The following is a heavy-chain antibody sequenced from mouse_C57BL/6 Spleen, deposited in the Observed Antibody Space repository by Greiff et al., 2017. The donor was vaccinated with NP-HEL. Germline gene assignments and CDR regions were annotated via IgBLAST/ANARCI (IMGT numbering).Heavy chain of an antibody. CDR3: ARYGNYRYFDV. D-gene: IGHD1-1*01. CDR2: IDPSDSYT. V-gene: IGHV1-69*01. Sequence: QVQLKQPGAELVMPGASVKLSCKASGYTFTSYWMHWVKQRPGQGLEWIGEIDPSDSYTNYNQKFKGKSTLTVDKSSSTAYMQLSSLTSEDSAVYYCARYGNYRYFDVWGTGTTVTVSS. J-gene: IGHJ1*03. CDR1: GYTFTSYW.